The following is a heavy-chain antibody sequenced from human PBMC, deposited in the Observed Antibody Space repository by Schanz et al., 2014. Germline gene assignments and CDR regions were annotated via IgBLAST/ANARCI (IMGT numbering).Heavy chain of an antibody. CDR1: GFPFSDYF. D-gene: IGHD2-8*02. J-gene: IGHJ4*02. Sequence: VQLVDSGGGLVKPGGSLRLSCTASGFPFSDYFMAWIRQPPGRGLEWVGRIKSKFDGATTDYVAPVKGRFSISRDDSTNTLYLQMSSLKMEDTAVYYCAKTLFPGGTQTFGNWGRGTLVTVSS. V-gene: IGHV3-15*01. CDR3: AKTLFPGGTQTFGN. CDR2: IKSKFDGATT.